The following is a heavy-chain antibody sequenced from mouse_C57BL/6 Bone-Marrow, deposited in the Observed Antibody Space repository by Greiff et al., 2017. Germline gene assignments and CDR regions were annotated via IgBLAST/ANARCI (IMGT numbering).Heavy chain of an antibody. CDR1: GYTFTSYW. CDR3: ALDYYFDY. CDR2: IDPSDSYT. V-gene: IGHV1-50*01. Sequence: QVQLQQPGAELVKPGASVKLSCKASGYTFTSYWMQWVKQRPGQGLEWIGEIDPSDSYTNYNQKFKGKATLTVDTSSSTAYMQLSSLTSEDSAVYYCALDYYFDYWGQGTTLTVSS. J-gene: IGHJ2*01.